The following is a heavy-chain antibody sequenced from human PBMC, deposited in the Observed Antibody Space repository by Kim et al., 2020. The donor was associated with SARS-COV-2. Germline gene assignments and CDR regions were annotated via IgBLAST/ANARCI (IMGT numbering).Heavy chain of an antibody. CDR2: ISYDGSRK. J-gene: IGHJ4*02. CDR1: GFTFSSYG. V-gene: IGHV3-30*18. CDR3: AKGNDCSGGSCNGDWEFDY. D-gene: IGHD2-15*01. Sequence: GGSLRLSCAASGFTFSSYGMHWVRQAPGKGLEWVAAISYDGSRKYYADSVKGRFTISRDSSKEMLYLQVNSLRVEDTAVYYCAKGNDCSGGSCNGDWEFDYWGQGTLATVSS.